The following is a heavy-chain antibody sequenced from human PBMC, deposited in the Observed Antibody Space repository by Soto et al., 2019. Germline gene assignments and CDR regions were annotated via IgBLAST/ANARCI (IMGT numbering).Heavy chain of an antibody. CDR3: ARAPRYSSSLYYFDY. V-gene: IGHV3-53*02. Sequence: EVQLVETGGGLIQPGGSLRLSCAASGFTVSSNYMSWVRQAPGKGLEWVSVIYSGGSTYYADSVKGRFTISRDNSKYTLYLQMNSLRAEDTAVYYCARAPRYSSSLYYFDYWGQGTLVTVSS. J-gene: IGHJ4*02. D-gene: IGHD6-13*01. CDR2: IYSGGST. CDR1: GFTVSSNY.